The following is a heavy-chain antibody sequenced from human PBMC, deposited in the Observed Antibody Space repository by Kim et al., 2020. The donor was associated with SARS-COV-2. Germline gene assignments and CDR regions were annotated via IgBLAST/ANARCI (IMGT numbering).Heavy chain of an antibody. CDR1: GGSISSYY. D-gene: IGHD2-2*01. V-gene: IGHV4-59*08. J-gene: IGHJ3*02. Sequence: SETLSLTCTVSGGSISSYYWSWIRQPPGKGLECIGYIFYSGSTNYNPSLKSRVTISVDTSKNQFSLNLSSVTAADTAVYYCARLGCSSTSCPDAFDIWGQGTMVTVSS. CDR3: ARLGCSSTSCPDAFDI. CDR2: IFYSGST.